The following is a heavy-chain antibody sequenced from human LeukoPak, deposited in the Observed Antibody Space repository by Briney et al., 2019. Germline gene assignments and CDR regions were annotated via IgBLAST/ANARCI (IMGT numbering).Heavy chain of an antibody. Sequence: GGSLRLSCVVSGFSFSDSYMTWIRQTPGKGLEWLAYISGSGSDIYYADSVKGRFTISGDNAKNSLYLQMNSLRPEDTALYYCSTDPRLLMYWGHGTLVTVSS. J-gene: IGHJ4*01. D-gene: IGHD2-8*01. CDR1: GFSFSDSY. CDR2: ISGSGSDI. CDR3: STDPRLLMY. V-gene: IGHV3-11*01.